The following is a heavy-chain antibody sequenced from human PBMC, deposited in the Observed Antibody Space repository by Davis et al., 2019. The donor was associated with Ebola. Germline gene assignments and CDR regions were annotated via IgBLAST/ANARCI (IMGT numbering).Heavy chain of an antibody. D-gene: IGHD3-9*01. CDR3: ARATYYDILTGYGSRGWFDP. V-gene: IGHV1-69*06. CDR2: IIPIFGTA. CDR1: RGTFSSYA. Sequence: SVKVSCKASRGTFSSYAISWVRQAPGQGLEWMGGIIPIFGTANYAQKFQGRVTITADKSTSTAYMELSSLRSEDTAVYYCARATYYDILTGYGSRGWFDPWGQGTLVTVSS. J-gene: IGHJ5*02.